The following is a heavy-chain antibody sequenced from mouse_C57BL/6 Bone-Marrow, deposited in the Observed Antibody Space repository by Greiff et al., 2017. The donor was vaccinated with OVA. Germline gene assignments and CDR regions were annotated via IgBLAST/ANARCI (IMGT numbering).Heavy chain of an antibody. CDR2: INPNTGGT. Sequence: EVQLQQSGPELVKPGASVKLSCKASGYTFTDYKMHWVKQRPGQGLEWIGVINPNTGGTTYNQKFKGKATLTVDQSSSTAYMQLHSLTSEDSAVYYCARCYGSSWYFEVWGTGTTVTVSS. D-gene: IGHD1-1*01. CDR3: ARCYGSSWYFEV. V-gene: IGHV1-34*02. CDR1: GYTFTDYK. J-gene: IGHJ1*03.